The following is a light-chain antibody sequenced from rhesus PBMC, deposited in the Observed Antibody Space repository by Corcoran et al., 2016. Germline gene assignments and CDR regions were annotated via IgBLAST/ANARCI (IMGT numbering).Light chain of an antibody. J-gene: IGKJ3*01. CDR2: QVS. V-gene: IGKV2S9*01. CDR1: QSLVNSEGKNY. Sequence: DVVMTQSPLSLPVTLGQPASISSRYSQSLVNSEGKNYLNWLQQKAGQPPRTLIYQVSNRDSGVPDRFSGSGAGSDFTLQTSGVVAEGVGVSFCMHGPHLPPFTFGPATKLDIK. CDR3: MHGPHLPPFT.